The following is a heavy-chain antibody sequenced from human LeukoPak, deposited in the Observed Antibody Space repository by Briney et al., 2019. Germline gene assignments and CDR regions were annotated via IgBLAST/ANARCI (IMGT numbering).Heavy chain of an antibody. V-gene: IGHV1-46*01. CDR3: ARGRVVRESGKETQRNYYYYYYGMDV. J-gene: IGHJ6*02. Sequence: ASVKVSCKASGYTFTSYYMHWVRQAPGQGLEWMGIINPSGGSTSYAQKFQGRVTMTRDTSTSTVYMELSSLRSEDTAVYYCARGRVVRESGKETQRNYYYYYYGMDVWGQGTTVTVSS. CDR2: INPSGGST. CDR1: GYTFTSYY. D-gene: IGHD3-10*01.